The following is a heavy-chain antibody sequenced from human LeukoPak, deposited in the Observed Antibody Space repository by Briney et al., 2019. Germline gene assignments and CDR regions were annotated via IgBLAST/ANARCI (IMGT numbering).Heavy chain of an antibody. CDR2: IYYSGST. CDR1: GGSISSYY. J-gene: IGHJ6*02. V-gene: IGHV4-59*12. Sequence: SETLSLTCTVSGGSISSYYWSWIRQPPGKGLEWIGYIYYSGSTNYNPSLKSRVTISVDTSKNQFSLKLSSVTAADTAVYYCARDLTYYDFWSGYYYYGMDVWGQGTTVTVSS. D-gene: IGHD3-3*01. CDR3: ARDLTYYDFWSGYYYYGMDV.